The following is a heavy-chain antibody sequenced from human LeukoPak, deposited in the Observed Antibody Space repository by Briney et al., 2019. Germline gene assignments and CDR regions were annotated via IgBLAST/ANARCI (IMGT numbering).Heavy chain of an antibody. J-gene: IGHJ4*02. CDR1: GFTVSTNY. V-gene: IGHV3-23*01. CDR2: LSAAGGGT. CDR3: AKTSSSGWYAFDS. D-gene: IGHD6-19*01. Sequence: GGSLRLSCAASGFTVSTNYMSWVRQAPGKGLEWVSTLSAAGGGTYYADSVRGRFTISRDDSKNTLYLQMFSLRAEDTALYYCAKTSSSGWYAFDSWGQGTLVTVSS.